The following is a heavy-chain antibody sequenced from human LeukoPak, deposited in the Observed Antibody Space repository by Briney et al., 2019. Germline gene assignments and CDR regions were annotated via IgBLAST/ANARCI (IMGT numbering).Heavy chain of an antibody. D-gene: IGHD6-19*01. CDR2: IIPIFGTA. CDR1: GGTFSSYA. Sequence: GSSVKVSCKASGGTFSSYAISWVRQAPGQGLEWMGGIIPIFGTANYAQKFQGRVTITADESTSTAYMELSSLRSEDTAVYYCARPTYLNGIAVAGYYGMDVWGQGTTVTVSS. CDR3: ARPTYLNGIAVAGYYGMDV. V-gene: IGHV1-69*01. J-gene: IGHJ6*02.